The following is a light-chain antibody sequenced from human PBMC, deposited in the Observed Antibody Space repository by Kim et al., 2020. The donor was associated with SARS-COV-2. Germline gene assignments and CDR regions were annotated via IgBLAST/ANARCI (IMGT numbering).Light chain of an antibody. CDR2: RAS. J-gene: IGKJ1*01. V-gene: IGKV3-15*01. CDR1: QGVASV. CDR3: HHYHNWPPWT. Sequence: LQVERAALPCMASQGVASVFAWYQQRPGQAPSLLFYRASNRATGVPSRFASSASDPEFTLTITTLQSEDYAVYYCHHYHNWPPWTFGQGTKVEIK.